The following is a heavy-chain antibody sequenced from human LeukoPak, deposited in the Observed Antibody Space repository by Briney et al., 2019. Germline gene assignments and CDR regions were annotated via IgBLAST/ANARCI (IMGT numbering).Heavy chain of an antibody. CDR3: ARVPYYYDSSGQPDNYYYYYMDV. CDR2: INPNSGGT. D-gene: IGHD3-22*01. Sequence: ASVKVSCKASGYTFTGYYMHWVRQAPGQGLEWMGWINPNSGGTNYAQKFQGRVTMTRDTSISTAYMELSRLRSDDTAVYYCARVPYYYDSSGQPDNYYYYYMDVWGKGTTVTISS. V-gene: IGHV1-2*02. CDR1: GYTFTGYY. J-gene: IGHJ6*03.